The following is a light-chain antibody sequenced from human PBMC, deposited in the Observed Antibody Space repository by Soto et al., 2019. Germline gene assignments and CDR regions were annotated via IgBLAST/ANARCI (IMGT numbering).Light chain of an antibody. CDR1: QSVSRN. CDR3: QQYNNWPLT. J-gene: IGKJ4*01. Sequence: ETVMTQSPATLSVSPGERTTLSCRASQSVSRNLAWYQQRPGQTPRLLFYGASTRATGIPARFSASGSGTELTLTISSLQSEDFAVYYCQQYNNWPLTFGGGTKVAIE. CDR2: GAS. V-gene: IGKV3-15*01.